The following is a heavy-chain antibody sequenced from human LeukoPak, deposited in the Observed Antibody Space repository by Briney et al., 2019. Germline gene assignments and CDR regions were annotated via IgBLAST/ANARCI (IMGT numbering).Heavy chain of an antibody. D-gene: IGHD3-10*01. CDR2: IYYRSKWYS. J-gene: IGHJ5*02. CDR1: GDSVSGGSAG. CDR3: TGGGLVRGSLHWFDP. Sequence: SQTLSLTFAISGDSVSGGSAGWNWIRQSPSRGLEWLGRIYYRSKWYSDYAISVKSRITINPDTSRNQFSLQLNSVTHDDTAVYYCTGGGLVRGSLHWFDPWGQGTLVTVSS. V-gene: IGHV6-1*01.